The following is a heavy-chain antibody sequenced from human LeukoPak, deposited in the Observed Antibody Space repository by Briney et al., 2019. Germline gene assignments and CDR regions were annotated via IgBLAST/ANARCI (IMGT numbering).Heavy chain of an antibody. Sequence: GASVKVSCKASGYTFNKYAITWVRQAPGQGLEWLGWIGGYSSPNYAKKIRDRVTMTTDTSTNTAYMELRSLTSDDTAVYYCARGGVMVGRQYYRYLDVWGRGTTVTVSS. CDR1: GYTFNKYA. D-gene: IGHD3-16*01. V-gene: IGHV1-18*01. CDR2: IGGYSSP. CDR3: ARGGVMVGRQYYRYLDV. J-gene: IGHJ6*03.